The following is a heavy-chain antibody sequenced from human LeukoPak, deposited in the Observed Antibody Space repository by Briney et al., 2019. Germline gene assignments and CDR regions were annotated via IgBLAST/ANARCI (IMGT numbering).Heavy chain of an antibody. CDR3: ARVGYYASGPFSYFDY. Sequence: GGSLRLSCAASGFTVSNNYMSWVRQAPGKGLEWVSLIYSGGDTYYADSVMGRFTISRDNSKNTLYLQMNSLSVEDTAVYYCARVGYYASGPFSYFDYWGQGTLVTVSS. J-gene: IGHJ4*02. CDR1: GFTVSNNY. D-gene: IGHD3-10*01. V-gene: IGHV3-66*01. CDR2: IYSGGDT.